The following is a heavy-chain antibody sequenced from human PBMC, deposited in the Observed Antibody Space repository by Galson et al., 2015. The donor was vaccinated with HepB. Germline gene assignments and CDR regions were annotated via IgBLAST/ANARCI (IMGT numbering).Heavy chain of an antibody. V-gene: IGHV1-2*02. CDR3: ARVDASIFGVALDY. CDR2: INPHSGGT. D-gene: IGHD3-3*01. J-gene: IGHJ4*02. CDR1: ADTFSGYY. Sequence: SVKVSCKASADTFSGYYLHWVRQAPGQGLEWMGWINPHSGGTKYAQNFQGRVTMTRHTSITTVYMELNSLTFDDTAVYYCARVDASIFGVALDYWGQGTLVTVSS.